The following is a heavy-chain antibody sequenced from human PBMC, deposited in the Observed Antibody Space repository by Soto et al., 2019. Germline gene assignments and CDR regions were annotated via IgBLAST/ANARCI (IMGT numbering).Heavy chain of an antibody. V-gene: IGHV3-7*04. CDR3: ARENYFDY. Sequence: XLQRVGYAASGGRFVRYWVCWVRQFPGKGLEWVANIKQDGSEKNYVDSVKGRFTISRDNAKKSLYLKMNSLRAEDTAVYYCARENYFDYWGQRTLGTVSS. CDR2: IKQDGSEK. J-gene: IGHJ4*02. CDR1: GGRFVRYW.